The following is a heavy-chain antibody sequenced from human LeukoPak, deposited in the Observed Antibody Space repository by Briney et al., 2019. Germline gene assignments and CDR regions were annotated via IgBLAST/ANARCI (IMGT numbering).Heavy chain of an antibody. J-gene: IGHJ4*02. V-gene: IGHV3-21*01. CDR1: GFTFSSYS. CDR2: ISSSSSYI. Sequence: GGSLRLSCAASGFTFSSYSMNWVRQAPGKGLEWVSSISSSSSYIYYADSVKGRFTISRDNAKNSLYPQMNSLRAEDTAVYYCARAVAGTWNDYWGQGTLVTVSS. CDR3: ARAVAGTWNDY. D-gene: IGHD6-19*01.